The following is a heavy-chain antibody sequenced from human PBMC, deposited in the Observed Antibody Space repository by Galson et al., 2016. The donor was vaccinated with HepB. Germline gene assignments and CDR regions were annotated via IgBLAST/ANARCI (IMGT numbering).Heavy chain of an antibody. J-gene: IGHJ6*02. CDR1: GFTFSDYY. V-gene: IGHV3-11*04. Sequence: SLRLSCAGSGFTFSDYYMTWIRQAPGKGPEWLSYISSGSSVIYYADSVKGRFTISRDNAMHSLYLQMNSLRGEDTAVYYCGRAAGSGSQYYYGVDVWGQGTTVTVSS. CDR3: GRAAGSGSQYYYGVDV. CDR2: ISSGSSVI. D-gene: IGHD3-10*01.